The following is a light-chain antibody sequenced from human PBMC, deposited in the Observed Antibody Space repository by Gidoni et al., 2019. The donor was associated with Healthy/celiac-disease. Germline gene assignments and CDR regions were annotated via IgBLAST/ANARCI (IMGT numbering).Light chain of an antibody. J-gene: IGKJ5*01. CDR3: QQRSNWPPVT. V-gene: IGKV3-11*01. CDR2: DAS. CDR1: QRVSSY. Sequence: DIALTQSPATLSLSPGERATLSCRASQRVSSYLAWYQQKPGQAPRLLIYDASNRATGIPARFSGSGSGTDFTLTISSLEPEDFAVYYCQQRSNWPPVTFXXXTRLEIK.